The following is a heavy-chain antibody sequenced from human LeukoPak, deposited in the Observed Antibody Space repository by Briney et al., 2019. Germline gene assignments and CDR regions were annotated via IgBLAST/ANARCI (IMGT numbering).Heavy chain of an antibody. Sequence: GASVKVSCKASGYTFTSYYMHWVRQAPGQGLEWMGTINPSGGSTSYVQKFQGRVTMTRDTSTSTVYMELSSLRSEDTAVYYCATCARNFYCYRFDYWGQGTLVTVSS. J-gene: IGHJ4*02. CDR2: INPSGGST. CDR1: GYTFTSYY. CDR3: ATCARNFYCYRFDY. D-gene: IGHD2-2*02. V-gene: IGHV1-46*01.